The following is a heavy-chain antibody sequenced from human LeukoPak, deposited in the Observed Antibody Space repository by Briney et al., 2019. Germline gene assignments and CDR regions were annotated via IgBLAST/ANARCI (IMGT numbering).Heavy chain of an antibody. CDR1: GYIFTSYY. Sequence: ASVKVSCKASGYIFTSYYMHWVRQAPGQGLEWMGIINSSGGSTRYAQKFQGRVTMTRDTSTSTVYMELSSLRSEDTAVYYCAREGGPYRPLDYSGQGTLVTVSS. J-gene: IGHJ4*02. CDR3: AREGGPYRPLDY. V-gene: IGHV1-46*01. CDR2: INSSGGST.